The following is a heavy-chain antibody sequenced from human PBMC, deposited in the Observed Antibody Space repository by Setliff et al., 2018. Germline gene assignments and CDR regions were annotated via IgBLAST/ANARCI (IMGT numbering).Heavy chain of an antibody. J-gene: IGHJ6*02. CDR1: GYTFTSYG. CDR2: IIPILGIA. Sequence: ASVKVSCKASGYTFTSYGFSWVRQAPGQGLEWMGWIIPILGIANYAQRVQGRVTITADKSTSTAYMELSSLRSEDTAVYYCAYGMDVWGQGTTVTVSS. CDR3: AYGMDV. V-gene: IGHV1-69*10.